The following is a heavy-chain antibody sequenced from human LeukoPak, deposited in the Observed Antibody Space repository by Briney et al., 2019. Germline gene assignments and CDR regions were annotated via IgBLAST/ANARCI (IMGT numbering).Heavy chain of an antibody. V-gene: IGHV3-23*01. CDR3: AKDKWGSGSYPFDY. D-gene: IGHD1-26*01. Sequence: PGGSLRLSCAASEFTFSSYAMSWVRQAPGKGLEWVSAISGSGGSTYYADSVKGRFTISRDNSKNTLYLQMNSLRAEDTAVYYCAKDKWGSGSYPFDYWGQGTLVTVSS. J-gene: IGHJ4*02. CDR2: ISGSGGST. CDR1: EFTFSSYA.